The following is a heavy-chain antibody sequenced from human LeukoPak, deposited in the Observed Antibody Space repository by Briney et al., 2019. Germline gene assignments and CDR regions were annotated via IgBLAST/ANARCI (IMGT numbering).Heavy chain of an antibody. V-gene: IGHV4-4*07. CDR1: GGSISSYY. J-gene: IGHJ4*02. CDR2: IYTSGST. CDR3: ARGIGYCSSTSCYGVFDY. Sequence: PSETLSLTCTVSGGSISSYYWSWIRQPAGKGLEWIGRIYTSGSTNYNPSLKSRVTMSVDTSKNQFSLKLSSVTAADTAVYYCARGIGYCSSTSCYGVFDYWGQGTLVTVSS. D-gene: IGHD2-2*01.